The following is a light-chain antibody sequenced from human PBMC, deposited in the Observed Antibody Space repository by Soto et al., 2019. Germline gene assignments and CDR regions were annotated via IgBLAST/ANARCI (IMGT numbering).Light chain of an antibody. V-gene: IGKV2-28*01. J-gene: IGKJ1*01. Sequence: DIVMTQSPLSLPVTPGEPASISCRSSQSLLHSNGFNYLDWYVQKPGQSPQLLISLASTRASGVPDRFRGSASGTNFTLNISRVEAEDVGVYYCMQALQAWTFXQGTKVDIK. CDR2: LAS. CDR3: MQALQAWT. CDR1: QSLLHSNGFNY.